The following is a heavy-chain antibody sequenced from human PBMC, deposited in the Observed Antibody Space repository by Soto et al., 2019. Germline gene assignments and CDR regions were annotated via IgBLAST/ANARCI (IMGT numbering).Heavy chain of an antibody. CDR1: GFSLSTSGMC. CDR2: IDWDDDK. V-gene: IGHV2-70*01. D-gene: IGHD3-9*01. Sequence: SGPTLVNPTQTLTLTCTFSGFSLSTSGMCVSWIRQPPGKALEWLAPIDWDDDKYYSTSLKTRLTISKDTSKNQVVLTMTNMDPVDTATYYCARIRLQLRYFDWLPNYYYYYGMDVWGQGTTVTVSS. J-gene: IGHJ6*02. CDR3: ARIRLQLRYFDWLPNYYYYYGMDV.